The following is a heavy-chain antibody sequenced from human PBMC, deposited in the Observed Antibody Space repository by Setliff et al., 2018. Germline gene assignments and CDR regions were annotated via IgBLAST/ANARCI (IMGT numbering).Heavy chain of an antibody. CDR2: FHTGGAT. CDR1: GGSISSGGFY. D-gene: IGHD7-27*01. V-gene: IGHV4-61*09. CDR3: ARYTPKLPELGIYGWFDY. J-gene: IGHJ4*02. Sequence: SETLSLTCSVSGGSISSGGFYWSWIRQSAGRGLEWIGHFHTGGATDYNLSLKSRVTISLDSSKNHFSLKLTSVTAADTAAYYCARYTPKLPELGIYGWFDYWGQGTPVTVSS.